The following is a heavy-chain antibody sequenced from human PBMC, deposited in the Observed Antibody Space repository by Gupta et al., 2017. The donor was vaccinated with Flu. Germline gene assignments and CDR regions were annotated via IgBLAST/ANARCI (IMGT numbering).Heavy chain of an antibody. CDR2: IKRKADSYAT. CDR3: TRVYYDSSGYPTPSD. D-gene: IGHD3-22*01. J-gene: IGHJ4*02. CDR1: GFTFSGSA. Sequence: EVQLVESGGGLVQPGGSLKLSCAASGFTFSGSAMHWVRQASGKGLEWVGRIKRKADSYATAYAASVKGRFTISRDDSKNTAYLQMNSLKTEDTAVYYCTRVYYDSSGYPTPSDWGQGTLVTVSS. V-gene: IGHV3-73*01.